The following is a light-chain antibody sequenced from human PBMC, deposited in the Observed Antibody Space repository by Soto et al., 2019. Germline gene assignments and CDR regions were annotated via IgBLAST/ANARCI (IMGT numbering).Light chain of an antibody. J-gene: IGKJ1*01. CDR3: QQYNSYSQGT. V-gene: IGKV1-5*01. CDR1: QSISSW. Sequence: DIQMTQSPSTLSASVGDRVTITCRASQSISSWLAWYQQKPGKAPKLLIYDASSLESGVPSRFSGSGSGTELTLTISSLQPDDFATYYCQQYNSYSQGTFGQGTKVDIK. CDR2: DAS.